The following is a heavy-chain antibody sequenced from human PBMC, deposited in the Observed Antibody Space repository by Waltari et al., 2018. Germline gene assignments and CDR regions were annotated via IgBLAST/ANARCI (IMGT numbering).Heavy chain of an antibody. CDR2: IYSGGGK. V-gene: IGHV3-53*01. Sequence: EVQLVESGGGLIQPGGSLRLSCAASGFTVSSNYMSWVRQAPGRGLEWVSVIYSGGGKYYADSGKGRFTISRDNSKNTLYLKMNSLRAEDTAVYYCARAHSGSYYLYYYYGMDVWGQGTTVTVSS. CDR3: ARAHSGSYYLYYYYGMDV. D-gene: IGHD1-26*01. J-gene: IGHJ6*02. CDR1: GFTVSSNY.